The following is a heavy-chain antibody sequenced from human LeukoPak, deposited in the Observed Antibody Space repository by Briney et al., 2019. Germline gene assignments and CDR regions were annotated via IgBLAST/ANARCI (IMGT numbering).Heavy chain of an antibody. CDR2: ISSRSSVI. V-gene: IGHV3-48*01. CDR1: GFTFGDYI. CDR3: ARDFLRWYRQGYFFDF. Sequence: QAGGSLRLSCEACGFTFGDYIMNWVRQAPGKGLEWVSHISSRSSVISYADSVKGRFIISRDNAKNSLYLQMNSLRAEDTAVYYCARDFLRWYRQGYFFDFWGQGTLVTVSS. D-gene: IGHD4-23*01. J-gene: IGHJ4*02.